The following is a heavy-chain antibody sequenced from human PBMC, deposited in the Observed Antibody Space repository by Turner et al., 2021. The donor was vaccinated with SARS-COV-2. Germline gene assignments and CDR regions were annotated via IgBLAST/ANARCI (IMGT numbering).Heavy chain of an antibody. CDR1: GFIFSDSW. V-gene: IGHV3-7*04. CDR2: IKQDGNEK. Sequence: EVQLVESGGGLVQPGGSLRLSCAASGFIFSDSWMDWVRQAPGKGLECVAGIKQDGNEKYSVDSVKGRFTISRDNAKNSLYLQMNSLRSEDTAVYYCARNRGYSSFDYWGQGTLVTVSS. D-gene: IGHD5-18*01. CDR3: ARNRGYSSFDY. J-gene: IGHJ4*02.